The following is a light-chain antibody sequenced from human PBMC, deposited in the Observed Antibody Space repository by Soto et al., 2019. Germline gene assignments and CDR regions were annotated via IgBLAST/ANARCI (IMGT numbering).Light chain of an antibody. V-gene: IGKV3-15*01. Sequence: EKVMTQSPATLSMSPGERATLSCRASQSVINFLAWYQQKPGQTPRLLIYGASTRATGIPARFSGSGSGTEFTLTISSLQSEDCAVYYCQQYSNWPSWTFGQGTKVEVK. CDR2: GAS. CDR3: QQYSNWPSWT. CDR1: QSVINF. J-gene: IGKJ1*01.